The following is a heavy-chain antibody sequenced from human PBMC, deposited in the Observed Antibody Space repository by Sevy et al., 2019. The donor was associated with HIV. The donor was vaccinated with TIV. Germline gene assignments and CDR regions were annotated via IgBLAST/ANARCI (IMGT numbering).Heavy chain of an antibody. Sequence: SETLSLTCAVYGGSFSGYYWSWIRQPPGKGLEWIGEINHSGSTNYNPSLKSRVTILVDTSKNQFSLKMSSVTAADTAVFFCARGGRLYYYASGSLDYWGQGTLVTVSS. CDR1: GGSFSGYY. J-gene: IGHJ4*02. CDR3: ARGGRLYYYASGSLDY. D-gene: IGHD3-10*01. V-gene: IGHV4-34*01. CDR2: INHSGST.